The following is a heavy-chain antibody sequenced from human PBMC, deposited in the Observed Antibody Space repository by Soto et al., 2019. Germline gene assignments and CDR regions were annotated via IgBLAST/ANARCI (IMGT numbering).Heavy chain of an antibody. V-gene: IGHV3-33*01. CDR2: IRYDGSNT. Sequence: QVQLVESGGGVVQPGRSLRLSCAASGFTFSGYGMHWVRQAPGKGLEWVAVIRYDGSNTYYADSVKGRFTISRDNHKNTLYLQMNSLRAEDTAVYYCARDGVGATTYFGYFDYWGQGTLVTVSS. CDR1: GFTFSGYG. J-gene: IGHJ4*02. CDR3: ARDGVGATTYFGYFDY. D-gene: IGHD1-26*01.